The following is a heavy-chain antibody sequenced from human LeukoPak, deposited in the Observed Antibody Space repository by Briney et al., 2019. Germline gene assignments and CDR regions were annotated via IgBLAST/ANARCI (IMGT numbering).Heavy chain of an antibody. Sequence: GGSLRLSCTASGLTFSAYALSWVRQTPGKGLEWLSVISATGSTTYYADSVRGRFTISRDNSKNTLYLQMNSLRVVDTAVYYCAKQLYSSSWYYFDYWGQGTLVTVSS. CDR1: GLTFSAYA. CDR2: ISATGSTT. D-gene: IGHD6-13*01. V-gene: IGHV3-23*01. CDR3: AKQLYSSSWYYFDY. J-gene: IGHJ4*02.